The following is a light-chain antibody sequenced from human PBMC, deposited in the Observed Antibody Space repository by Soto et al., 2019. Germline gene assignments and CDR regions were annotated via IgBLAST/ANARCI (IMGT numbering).Light chain of an antibody. Sequence: SYELTQPPSVSVSPGQTANITCSGDKLGDKYACWYQQRPGQSPVLVIYQHSKRPSGIPERFSGSNSGNTATLTISGTQAMDEADYYCQAWDSSTANVVFGGGTNLTVL. V-gene: IGLV3-1*01. CDR1: KLGDKY. CDR2: QHS. J-gene: IGLJ2*01. CDR3: QAWDSSTANVV.